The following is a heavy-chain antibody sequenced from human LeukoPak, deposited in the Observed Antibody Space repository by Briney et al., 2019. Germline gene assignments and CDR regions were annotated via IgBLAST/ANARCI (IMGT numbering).Heavy chain of an antibody. J-gene: IGHJ3*02. D-gene: IGHD5-18*01. CDR1: GYTFTNYY. CDR3: ARGGSYGYDRGLWYLVMATAPDAFDI. Sequence: GASVKVSCKASGYTFTNYYMHWVRQAPGQGLEWMGRINPNSGGTNYAQKFQGRVTMTRDTSISTAYMELSRLRSDDTAVYYCARGGSYGYDRGLWYLVMATAPDAFDIRGQGTMVTVSS. CDR2: INPNSGGT. V-gene: IGHV1-2*06.